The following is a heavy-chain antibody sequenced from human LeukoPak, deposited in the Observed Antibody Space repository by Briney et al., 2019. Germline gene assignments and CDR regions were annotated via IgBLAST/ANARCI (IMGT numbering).Heavy chain of an antibody. CDR3: AKDFAEDCSSSSCYLEWGFPAGGFDY. CDR2: ISGSGGST. D-gene: IGHD2-2*01. Sequence: GGSLRLSCAASGFIFSSYAMSWVRQAPGKGLEWASAISGSGGSTYYADSVKGRFTISRDNSKNTLYLQMNSLRAEDTAVYYCAKDFAEDCSSSSCYLEWGFPAGGFDYWGQGTLVTVSS. CDR1: GFIFSSYA. J-gene: IGHJ4*02. V-gene: IGHV3-23*01.